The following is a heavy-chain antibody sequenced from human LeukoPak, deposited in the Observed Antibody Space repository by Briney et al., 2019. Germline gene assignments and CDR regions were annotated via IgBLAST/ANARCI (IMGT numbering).Heavy chain of an antibody. CDR3: ATTIGGYCSSTSCRRNWFDP. CDR1: GFTFSSYA. D-gene: IGHD2-2*01. CDR2: ISGSGGST. V-gene: IGHV3-23*01. Sequence: SGGSLRLSCAASGFTFSSYAMSWVRQAPGKGLEWVSAISGSGGSTYYADSVKGRFTISRDNSKNTLYLQMNSLRAEDTAVYYCATTIGGYCSSTSCRRNWFDPWGQGTLVTVSS. J-gene: IGHJ5*02.